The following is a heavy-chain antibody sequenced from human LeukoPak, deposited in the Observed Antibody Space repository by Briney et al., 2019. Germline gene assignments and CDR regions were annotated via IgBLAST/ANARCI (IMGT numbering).Heavy chain of an antibody. V-gene: IGHV4-59*12. J-gene: IGHJ4*02. CDR3: ARKSGWPMTGFDY. D-gene: IGHD3-22*01. CDR2: IYYSGST. CDR1: GGSISSYY. Sequence: PSETLSLTCTVSGGSISSYYWSWIRQPPGKRLEWIGYIYYSGSTNYNPSLKSRVTISVDTSKNQFSLKLSSVTAADTAVYYCARKSGWPMTGFDYWGQGTLVTVSS.